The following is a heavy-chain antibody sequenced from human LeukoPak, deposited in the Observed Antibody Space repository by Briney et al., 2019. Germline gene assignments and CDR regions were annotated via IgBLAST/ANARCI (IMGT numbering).Heavy chain of an antibody. V-gene: IGHV3-7*01. CDR2: IKQDGSEK. J-gene: IGHJ4*02. Sequence: PGGSLRLSCAASGFTFSSYWMSWVRQAPGKGLEWVANIKQDGSEKYYVDSVKGRFTISRDNAKNSLYLQMNSLRAEDTAVYYRARDYYDSSGYYHVGYFDYWGQGTLVTVSS. D-gene: IGHD3-22*01. CDR1: GFTFSSYW. CDR3: ARDYYDSSGYYHVGYFDY.